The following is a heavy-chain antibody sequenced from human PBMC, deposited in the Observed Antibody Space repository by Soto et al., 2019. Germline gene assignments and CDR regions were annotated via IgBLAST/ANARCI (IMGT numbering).Heavy chain of an antibody. Sequence: QVQLQQWGAGLLKPSETLSLTCAVYGGSFSGYYWTWIRQPPGKGLEWIGEINHSGSTNYNPSLKSRGTISVDTAKNQFSLKLSSVTAADTAVYYCARGSNFVVVVAATNWFDPWGQGTLVTVSS. D-gene: IGHD2-15*01. V-gene: IGHV4-34*01. CDR2: INHSGST. CDR1: GGSFSGYY. J-gene: IGHJ5*02. CDR3: ARGSNFVVVVAATNWFDP.